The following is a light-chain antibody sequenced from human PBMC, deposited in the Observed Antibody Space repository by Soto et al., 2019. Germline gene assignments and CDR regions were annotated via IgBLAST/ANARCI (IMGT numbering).Light chain of an antibody. CDR2: DAS. Sequence: IQMTQSPSTLSASVGDRVTITCRASQSIRTWLAWYQQKPGKAPKLLIYDASSLESGVPSRFSGSGSGTDFTLTITRLEPEDFAVYYCQQYVTSSPRTFGQGTKVDI. J-gene: IGKJ1*01. CDR3: QQYVTSSPRT. CDR1: QSIRTW. V-gene: IGKV1-5*01.